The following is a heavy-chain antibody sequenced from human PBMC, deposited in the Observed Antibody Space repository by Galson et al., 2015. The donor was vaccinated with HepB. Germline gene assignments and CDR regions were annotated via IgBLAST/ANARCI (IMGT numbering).Heavy chain of an antibody. V-gene: IGHV3-30*18. D-gene: IGHD6-6*01. CDR2: ISYDGSNK. Sequence: SLRLSCAASGYTFSSYGMHWVRQAPGKGLEWVAVISYDGSNKYYADSVKGRFTISRDNSKNTLYLQMNSLRAEDTAVYYCAKDRSLRIAALDYWGQGTLVTVSS. CDR3: AKDRSLRIAALDY. CDR1: GYTFSSYG. J-gene: IGHJ4*02.